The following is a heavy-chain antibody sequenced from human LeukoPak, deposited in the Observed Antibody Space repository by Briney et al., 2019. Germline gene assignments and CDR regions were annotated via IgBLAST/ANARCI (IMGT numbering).Heavy chain of an antibody. J-gene: IGHJ6*02. Sequence: GGSLRLSCAASGFTFSSYWMSWVRQAPGKGLEWVANIKQDGSEKYYVDSVKGRFTISRDNAKNSLYLQMNSLRAEDTAVYYCARGFDCSSTSCSCMDVWGQGTTVTVSS. CDR3: ARGFDCSSTSCSCMDV. CDR2: IKQDGSEK. V-gene: IGHV3-7*03. CDR1: GFTFSSYW. D-gene: IGHD2-2*01.